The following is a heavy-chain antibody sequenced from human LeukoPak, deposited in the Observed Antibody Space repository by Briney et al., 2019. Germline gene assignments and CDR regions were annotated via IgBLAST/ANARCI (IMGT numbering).Heavy chain of an antibody. Sequence: SQTLSLTCAISGDSVSSNSAAWNWIRQSPSRGLEWLGRTCYRSKWYNDYALSVTGRITINSDTSKNQFSLQLNSVTPEDTAVYYCARGAVAHFDYWGQGTLVTVSS. CDR3: ARGAVAHFDY. V-gene: IGHV6-1*01. CDR1: GDSVSSNSAA. D-gene: IGHD6-19*01. J-gene: IGHJ4*02. CDR2: TCYRSKWYN.